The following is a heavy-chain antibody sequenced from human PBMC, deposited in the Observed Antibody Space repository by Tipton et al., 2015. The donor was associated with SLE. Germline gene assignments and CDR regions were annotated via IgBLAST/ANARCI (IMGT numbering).Heavy chain of an antibody. D-gene: IGHD4-23*01. CDR3: ARRWSLGYFDY. CDR1: GGSFSGYY. CDR2: INHSGST. Sequence: TLSLTCAVYGGSFSGYYWSWIRQPPGKGLEWIGEINHSGSTNYNPSLKSRVTISVDTSKSQFSLKLSSVTAADTAVYYCARRWSLGYFDYWGQGTLVTVSS. J-gene: IGHJ4*02. V-gene: IGHV4-34*01.